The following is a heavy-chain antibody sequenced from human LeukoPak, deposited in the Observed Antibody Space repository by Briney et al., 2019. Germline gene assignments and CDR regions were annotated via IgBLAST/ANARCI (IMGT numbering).Heavy chain of an antibody. CDR2: ISAYNGNT. CDR1: GYTFTSYG. CDR3: ARDRASSDIVVVPAAMRFDP. Sequence: GASVKVSCKASGYTFTSYGISWVRQAPGQGLEWMGWISAYNGNTNYAQKLQGRVTMTTDTSTSTAYVELRSLRSDDTAVYYCARDRASSDIVVVPAAMRFDPWGQGTLVTVSS. V-gene: IGHV1-18*04. J-gene: IGHJ5*02. D-gene: IGHD2-2*01.